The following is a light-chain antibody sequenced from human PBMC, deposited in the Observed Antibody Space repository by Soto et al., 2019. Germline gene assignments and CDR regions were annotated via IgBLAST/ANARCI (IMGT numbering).Light chain of an antibody. CDR3: MQSIQLPLT. J-gene: IGKJ4*01. CDR1: QSLLHSDGKTC. Sequence: DLVMTQTPLSLSVTPGQPASISCKSSQSLLHSDGKTCLYWYLQKPGQPPQLLIYEVSNRFSGVPDKFSGSGSGSGTDFTLKISRVEAEDVGVYYCMQSIQLPLTFGGGTKVEIK. CDR2: EVS. V-gene: IGKV2D-29*01.